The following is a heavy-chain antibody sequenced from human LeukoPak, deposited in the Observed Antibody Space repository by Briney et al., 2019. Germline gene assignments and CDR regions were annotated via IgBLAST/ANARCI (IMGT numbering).Heavy chain of an antibody. Sequence: PGGTLRLSCVASGFTFSTYWMSWVRQAPGKGLEWVANIKQDGSEKYYVDSVKGRFTISRDNAKNSLYLQMNSLRVEDTAVYYCARDWDGCSSTSCYGWGWFDPWGQGTLVTVSS. D-gene: IGHD2-2*01. CDR1: GFTFSTYW. V-gene: IGHV3-7*01. CDR2: IKQDGSEK. CDR3: ARDWDGCSSTSCYGWGWFDP. J-gene: IGHJ5*02.